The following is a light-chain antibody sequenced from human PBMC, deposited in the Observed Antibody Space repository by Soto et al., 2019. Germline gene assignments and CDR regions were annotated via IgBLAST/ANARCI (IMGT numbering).Light chain of an antibody. Sequence: DIVLTQSPDTLSLSPGERATLTCRASQSVSSHLAWYQQKRGQAPRLLIYDASSRASGIPARFSGSGSGTDFTLTISSLEPEDFAVYYCQQGGNWPLTFGQGTRREIK. CDR1: QSVSSH. CDR2: DAS. V-gene: IGKV3-11*01. CDR3: QQGGNWPLT. J-gene: IGKJ5*01.